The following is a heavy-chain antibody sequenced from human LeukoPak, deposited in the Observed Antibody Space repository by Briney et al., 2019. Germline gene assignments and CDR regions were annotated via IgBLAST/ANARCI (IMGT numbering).Heavy chain of an antibody. CDR2: ISWNSGSI. J-gene: IGHJ4*02. CDR3: AKDLASHFDY. V-gene: IGHV3-9*01. Sequence: GGSLRLSCAASGFTFDDYAMHWVRQAPGKGLEWVSGISWNSGSIGHADSVKGRFTISRDNAKNSLYLQMNSLRAEDTALYYCAKDLASHFDYWGQGTLVTVSS. CDR1: GFTFDDYA.